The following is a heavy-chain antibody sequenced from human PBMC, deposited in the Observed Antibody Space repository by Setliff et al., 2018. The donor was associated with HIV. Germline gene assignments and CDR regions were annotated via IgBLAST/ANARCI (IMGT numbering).Heavy chain of an antibody. CDR3: ERVAHRLSGGIDY. CDR1: GYTFDAKY. J-gene: IGHJ4*02. D-gene: IGHD2-15*01. Sequence: ASVKVSCKTSGYTFDAKYIHWARQAPGQGLEWMGWINPNSGGTNYARKFQGRVTMARDTSISTAYMELNSLRSDDTAVYYCERVAHRLSGGIDYRGQGTQVTVSS. V-gene: IGHV1-2*02. CDR2: INPNSGGT.